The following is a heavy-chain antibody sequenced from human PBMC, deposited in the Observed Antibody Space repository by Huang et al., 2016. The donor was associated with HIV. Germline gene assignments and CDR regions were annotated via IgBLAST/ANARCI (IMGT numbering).Heavy chain of an antibody. J-gene: IGHJ3*01. CDR1: GGSFSGHY. V-gene: IGHV4-34*01. CDR3: ARSRRDGSSDSFDV. CDR2: ISHDGAT. Sequence: QVQLQQWGAGLLRPSETLSLTCAVYGGSFSGHYWSWIRQPPGRGLEWIGEISHDGATYYSPSLKSRVTTNYSPSLKTRVSMSVDTSKNQFSLKLRSVTAADTAVYFCARSRRDGSSDSFDVWGQGTVVTVSS.